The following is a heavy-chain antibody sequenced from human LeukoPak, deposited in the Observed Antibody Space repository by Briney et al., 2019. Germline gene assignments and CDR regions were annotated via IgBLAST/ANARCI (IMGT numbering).Heavy chain of an antibody. Sequence: PGGSLRLSCTASGFAFGDYGMSWVRQAPGKGLQWVGFIRSNAYGGTTDYAASVKGRFTISRDDSKSIAYLQMNSLKTEDTAVYYYTTMGRYDFWSGLSDAFDIWGQGTMVTVSS. CDR3: TTMGRYDFWSGLSDAFDI. D-gene: IGHD3-3*01. J-gene: IGHJ3*02. CDR2: IRSNAYGGTT. CDR1: GFAFGDYG. V-gene: IGHV3-49*04.